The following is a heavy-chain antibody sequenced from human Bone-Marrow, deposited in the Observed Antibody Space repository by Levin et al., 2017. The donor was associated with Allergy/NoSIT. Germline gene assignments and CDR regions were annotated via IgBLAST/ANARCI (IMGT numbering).Heavy chain of an antibody. J-gene: IGHJ4*02. V-gene: IGHV1-69*06. D-gene: IGHD6-6*01. Sequence: PGESLKISCKASGGTFSSYAISWVRQAPGQGLEWMGGIIPIFGTANYAQKFQGRVTITADKSTSTAYMELSSLRSEDTAVYYCAREGLFTTRALSSIAEWGYWGQGTLVTVSS. CDR3: AREGLFTTRALSSIAEWGY. CDR1: GGTFSSYA. CDR2: IIPIFGTA.